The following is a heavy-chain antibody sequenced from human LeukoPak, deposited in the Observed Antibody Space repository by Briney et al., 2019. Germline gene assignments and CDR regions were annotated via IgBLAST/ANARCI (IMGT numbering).Heavy chain of an antibody. V-gene: IGHV4-39*07. CDR3: ARFDGDTAMVTP. D-gene: IGHD5-18*01. Sequence: SETLSLTCTVSGGSISSSSYYWGWIRQPPGKGLEWIGSIYYSGSTYYNPSLKSRVTISVDTSKNQFSLKLSSVTAADTAVYYCARFDGDTAMVTPWGQGTLVTVSS. J-gene: IGHJ5*02. CDR1: GGSISSSSYY. CDR2: IYYSGST.